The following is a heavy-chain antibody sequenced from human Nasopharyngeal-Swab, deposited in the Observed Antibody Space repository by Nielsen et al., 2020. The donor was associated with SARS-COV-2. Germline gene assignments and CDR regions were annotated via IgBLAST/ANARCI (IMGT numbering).Heavy chain of an antibody. V-gene: IGHV3-23*01. CDR1: GFTFSSYA. CDR2: ISGSGGST. Sequence: GESLKIYCAASGFTFSSYAMSWVRQAPGKGLEWVSAISGSGGSTYYADSVKGRFTISRDNSKNTLYLQMNSLRAEDTAVYYCAKVKRPIVVVPAATDYWGQGTLVTVSS. CDR3: AKVKRPIVVVPAATDY. D-gene: IGHD2-2*01. J-gene: IGHJ4*02.